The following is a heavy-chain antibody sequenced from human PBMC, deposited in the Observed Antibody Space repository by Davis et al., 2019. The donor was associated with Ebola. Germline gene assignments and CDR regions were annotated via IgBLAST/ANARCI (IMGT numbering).Heavy chain of an antibody. CDR2: ISSSGSTI. J-gene: IGHJ6*02. D-gene: IGHD2-2*01. CDR3: ARAGGDIVVVPAARGYYYGMDV. Sequence: GGSLRLSCAASGFTFSDYYMSWIRQSPGKGLEWVSYISSSGSTIYYADPVKGRFTISRDNAKNSLYLQMNSLRAEDTAAYYCARAGGDIVVVPAARGYYYGMDVWGQGTTVTVSS. V-gene: IGHV3-11*04. CDR1: GFTFSDYY.